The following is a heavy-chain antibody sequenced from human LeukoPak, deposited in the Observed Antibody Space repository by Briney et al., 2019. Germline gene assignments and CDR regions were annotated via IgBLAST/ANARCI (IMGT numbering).Heavy chain of an antibody. D-gene: IGHD3-22*01. Sequence: GASVKVSCKASGYTFTSYDINWVRQATGQGLEWMGWMNPNNGNTGYAQKFQGRVTMTRNTSISTAYMELSSLRSEDTAVYYCARWSLDYYDSSGYSIFDYWGQGTLVTVSS. J-gene: IGHJ4*02. CDR3: ARWSLDYYDSSGYSIFDY. CDR2: MNPNNGNT. V-gene: IGHV1-8*01. CDR1: GYTFTSYD.